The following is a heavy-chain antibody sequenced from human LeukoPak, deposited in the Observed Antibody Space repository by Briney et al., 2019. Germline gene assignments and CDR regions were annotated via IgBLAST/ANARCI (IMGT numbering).Heavy chain of an antibody. V-gene: IGHV5-51*01. CDR3: ARAEIAAAADFDY. J-gene: IGHJ4*02. Sequence: GESLQISCKGSGYSFTSYWIGWVRQMPGKGLEWMGIIYPGDSDTRYSPSFQGQVTISADKSISTAYLQWSSLKASDTAMYYCARAEIAAAADFDYWGQGTLVTVSS. D-gene: IGHD6-13*01. CDR1: GYSFTSYW. CDR2: IYPGDSDT.